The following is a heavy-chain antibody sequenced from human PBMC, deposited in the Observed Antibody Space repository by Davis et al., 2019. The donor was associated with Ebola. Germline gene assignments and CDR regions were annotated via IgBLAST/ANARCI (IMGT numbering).Heavy chain of an antibody. Sequence: GGSLRLSCAASGFTFSSYGMHWVRQAPGKGLEWVAVISYDGSNKYYADSVKGRFTISRDNSKNTLYLQMNSLRAEDTAVYYCAKDTRWLRLNYFDYWGQGTLVTVSS. CDR3: AKDTRWLRLNYFDY. CDR1: GFTFSSYG. CDR2: ISYDGSNK. D-gene: IGHD5-12*01. J-gene: IGHJ4*02. V-gene: IGHV3-30*18.